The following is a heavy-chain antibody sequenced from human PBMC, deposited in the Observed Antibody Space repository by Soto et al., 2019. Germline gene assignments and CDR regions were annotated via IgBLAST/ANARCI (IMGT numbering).Heavy chain of an antibody. D-gene: IGHD6-13*01. CDR3: ARGQHIAATTPFPY. Sequence: QVQLVQSGAEVKKPGASVKVSCKASGYTFTSYGISWVRQAPGQGLEWMGWISAYNGNTNHVQKLQDRVTITTDTSTSTDYMELRSLSSDDTAVYYCARGQHIAATTPFPYWGQGTLVTVSS. CDR1: GYTFTSYG. V-gene: IGHV1-18*01. CDR2: ISAYNGNT. J-gene: IGHJ4*02.